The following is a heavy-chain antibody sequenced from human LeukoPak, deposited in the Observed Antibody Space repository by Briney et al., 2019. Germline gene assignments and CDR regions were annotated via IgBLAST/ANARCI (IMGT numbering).Heavy chain of an antibody. CDR1: GGSISSSSYY. J-gene: IGHJ6*03. V-gene: IGHV4-39*07. D-gene: IGHD6-19*01. Sequence: PSETLSLTCTVSGGSISSSSYYWGWIRQPPGKGLEWIGSIYYSGSTYYNPSLKSRVTISVDTSKNQFSLKLSSVTAADTAVYYCARHSSGWSLYYYYYMDVWGKGTTVTVSS. CDR2: IYYSGST. CDR3: ARHSSGWSLYYYYYMDV.